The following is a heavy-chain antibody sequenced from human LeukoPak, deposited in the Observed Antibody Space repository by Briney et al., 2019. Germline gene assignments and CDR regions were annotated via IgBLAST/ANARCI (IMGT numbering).Heavy chain of an antibody. Sequence: GASVKVCCKASGYSFTGYYIHWVRQAPGQGLEWMGWVNSNIGDTYYAQKFRGRLAITRDKSITTVHMELSSLRSNDTAVYYCARDVLGYDSSASDWGQGTLVTVSS. CDR2: VNSNIGDT. D-gene: IGHD3-22*01. CDR3: ARDVLGYDSSASD. CDR1: GYSFTGYY. J-gene: IGHJ4*02. V-gene: IGHV1-2*02.